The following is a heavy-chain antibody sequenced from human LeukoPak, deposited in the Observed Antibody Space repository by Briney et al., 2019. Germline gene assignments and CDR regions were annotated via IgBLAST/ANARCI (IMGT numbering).Heavy chain of an antibody. CDR2: INSDGSST. V-gene: IGHV3-74*01. J-gene: IGHJ6*03. Sequence: GGSLRLSCAASGFTFNSYWMHWVRQAPGKGLVWVSRINSDGSSTRYADSVKGRFTISRDNSKNTLYLQMNSLRAEDTAVYYCAKERGYDIPYYMDVWGKGTTVTISS. CDR3: AKERGYDIPYYMDV. CDR1: GFTFNSYW. D-gene: IGHD3-9*01.